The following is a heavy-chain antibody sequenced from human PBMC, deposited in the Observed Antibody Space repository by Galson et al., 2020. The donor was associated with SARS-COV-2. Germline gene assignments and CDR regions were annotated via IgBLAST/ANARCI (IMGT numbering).Heavy chain of an antibody. D-gene: IGHD7-27*01. CDR1: GFTFSSYW. CDR2: IYSEGSST. CDR3: ARGDMGNDYFDS. Sequence: GGSLRLSCAASGFTFSSYWMHWVRQAPGKGLVWVSRIYSEGSSTSYADSVKGRFTISGDNAKNTLYLQMNSLRAEDTAVYYCARGDMGNDYFDSWGQGTLVPVSS. J-gene: IGHJ4*02. V-gene: IGHV3-74*01.